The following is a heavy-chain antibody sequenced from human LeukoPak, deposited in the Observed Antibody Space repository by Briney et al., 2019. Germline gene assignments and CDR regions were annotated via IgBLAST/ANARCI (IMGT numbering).Heavy chain of an antibody. J-gene: IGHJ4*02. CDR3: ARVKYSSGWYYFDY. Sequence: GGSLRLSCAASGFTFSSYGMHWVRQAPGKGLEWVAVIWYDGSNKYYADSVRGRFTISRDNSKNTLYLQMNSLRAEDTAVYYCARVKYSSGWYYFDYWGQGTLVTVSS. CDR2: IWYDGSNK. CDR1: GFTFSSYG. V-gene: IGHV3-33*01. D-gene: IGHD6-19*01.